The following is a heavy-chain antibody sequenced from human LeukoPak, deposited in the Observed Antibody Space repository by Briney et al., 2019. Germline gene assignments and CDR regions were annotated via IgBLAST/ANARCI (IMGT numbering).Heavy chain of an antibody. Sequence: ASMKVSCKASGYTFTGYYIHWVRQAPGQGPEWMGWINPNSGDTLYTQNFQGRVTMTRDTSISTAYMELSSLRSDDTAVYFCAREGFCGGDCYDAFDMWGQGTLVTVSS. V-gene: IGHV1-2*02. J-gene: IGHJ3*02. CDR3: AREGFCGGDCYDAFDM. D-gene: IGHD2-21*01. CDR1: GYTFTGYY. CDR2: INPNSGDT.